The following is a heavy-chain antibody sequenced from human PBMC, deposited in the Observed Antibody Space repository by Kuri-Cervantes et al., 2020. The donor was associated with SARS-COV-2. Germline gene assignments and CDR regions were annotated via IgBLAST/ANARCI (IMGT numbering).Heavy chain of an antibody. V-gene: IGHV4-34*01. CDR3: ARTNRGRYYYYGMDV. CDR2: INHSGST. D-gene: IGHD3-10*01. Sequence: GSLRLSCAVYGGSFSSYYWSWIRQPPGKGLEWIGEINHSGSTNYNPSLKSRVTISVDTSKNQFSLKLSSVTAADTAVYYCARTNRGRYYYYGMDVWGQGTTVTVSS. J-gene: IGHJ6*02. CDR1: GGSFSSYY.